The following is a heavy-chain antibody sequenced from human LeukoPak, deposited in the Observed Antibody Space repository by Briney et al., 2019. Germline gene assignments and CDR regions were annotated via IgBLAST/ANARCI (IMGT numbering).Heavy chain of an antibody. D-gene: IGHD6-13*01. CDR2: IYYSGST. CDR1: DGSISSYY. J-gene: IGHJ5*02. Sequence: SETLSLTCTVSDGSISSYYWSWIRQPPGKGLEWIGYIYYSGSTNYNPSLKSRVTISVDTSKNQFSLKLSSVTAADTAVYYCARGYSSSWNNWFDPWGQGTLVTVSS. V-gene: IGHV4-59*01. CDR3: ARGYSSSWNNWFDP.